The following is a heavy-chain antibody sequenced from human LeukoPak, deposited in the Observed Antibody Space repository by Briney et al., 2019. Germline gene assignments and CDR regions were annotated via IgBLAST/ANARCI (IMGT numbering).Heavy chain of an antibody. Sequence: SETLSLTCTVSGGSISSYHWSWIRQPPGKGLEWIGYIYYSGSTNYNPSLKSRVTISLDTSNNQFSLKVSSVTAADTAVYYCARHSSGYLSYFDYWGQGTLVPVSS. CDR1: GGSISSYH. V-gene: IGHV4-59*08. CDR2: IYYSGST. D-gene: IGHD3-22*01. J-gene: IGHJ4*02. CDR3: ARHSSGYLSYFDY.